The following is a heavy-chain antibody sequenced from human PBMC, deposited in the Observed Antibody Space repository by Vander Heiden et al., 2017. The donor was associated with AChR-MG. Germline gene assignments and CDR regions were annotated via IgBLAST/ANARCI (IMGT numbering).Heavy chain of an antibody. CDR1: GFTFSSYG. Sequence: QVQLVESGGGVVQPGRSLRLSCAASGFTFSSYGMHWVRQAPGKGLEWVAVISYDGSNKYYADSVKGRFTISRDNSKNTLYLQMNSLRAEDTAVYYCAKDQVGGWYYYYYGMDVWGQGTTVTVSS. CDR3: AKDQVGGWYYYYYGMDV. V-gene: IGHV3-30*18. CDR2: ISYDGSNK. D-gene: IGHD6-19*01. J-gene: IGHJ6*02.